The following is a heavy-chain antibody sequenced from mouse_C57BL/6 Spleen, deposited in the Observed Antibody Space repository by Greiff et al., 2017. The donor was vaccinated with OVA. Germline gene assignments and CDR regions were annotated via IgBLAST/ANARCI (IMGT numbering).Heavy chain of an antibody. CDR1: GYTFTSYW. J-gene: IGHJ3*01. V-gene: IGHV1-50*01. CDR2: IDPSASYT. CDR3: ARSGTGFAY. D-gene: IGHD4-1*01. Sequence: QVQLQQPGAELVKPGASVKLSCKASGYTFTSYWMQWVKQRPGQGLEWIGEIDPSASYTNYNQKFKGKATLTVATSSSTAYMQLSSLTSEDSAVYYCARSGTGFAYWGQGTLVTVSA.